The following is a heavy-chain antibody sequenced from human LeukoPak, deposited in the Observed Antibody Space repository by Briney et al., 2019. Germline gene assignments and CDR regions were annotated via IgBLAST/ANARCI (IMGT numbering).Heavy chain of an antibody. Sequence: GGSLRLSCAASGFTFSSYAMSWVRQAPGKGLEWVSAISGSGGSTYCADSVKGRFTISRDNSKNTLYLQMNSLRAEDTAVYYCANLRDFWSGYIYYFDYWGQGTLVTVSS. D-gene: IGHD3-3*01. CDR3: ANLRDFWSGYIYYFDY. CDR1: GFTFSSYA. CDR2: ISGSGGST. V-gene: IGHV3-23*01. J-gene: IGHJ4*02.